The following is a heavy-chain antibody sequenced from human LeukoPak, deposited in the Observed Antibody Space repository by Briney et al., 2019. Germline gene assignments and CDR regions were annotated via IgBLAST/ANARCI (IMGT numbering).Heavy chain of an antibody. CDR3: ARVRHDPLEYGYYMDV. CDR1: GGSISSSSYY. J-gene: IGHJ6*03. V-gene: IGHV4-39*01. D-gene: IGHD3-3*01. Sequence: SETLSLTCSVFGGSISSSSYYWGWIRQPPGKGLEWIGSIYYSGSSYYNPSLKSRVTISVDTSKNQFSLKLTSVTAADTAVYFCARVRHDPLEYGYYMDVWGKGTTVTVSS. CDR2: IYYSGSS.